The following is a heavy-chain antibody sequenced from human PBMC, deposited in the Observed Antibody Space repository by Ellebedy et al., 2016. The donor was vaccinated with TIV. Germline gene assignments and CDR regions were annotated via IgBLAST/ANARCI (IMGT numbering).Heavy chain of an antibody. CDR3: AADYDIVAGYYRGDAFDV. V-gene: IGHV4-39*01. Sequence: SETLSLXXTVSGGSINNIEYYWAWIRQPPGKGLEWIGSVYNTGTTYYNPSLNSRVTISIDTSKNQFSLKLNSVTAADTAVYYCAADYDIVAGYYRGDAFDVWGQGTMVTVSS. J-gene: IGHJ3*01. CDR1: GGSINNIEYY. D-gene: IGHD3-9*01. CDR2: VYNTGTT.